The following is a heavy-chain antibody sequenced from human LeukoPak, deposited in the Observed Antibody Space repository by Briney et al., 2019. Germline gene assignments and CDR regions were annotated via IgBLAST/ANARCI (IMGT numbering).Heavy chain of an antibody. CDR3: ARDGIVLMVYAIPYYYGMDV. CDR1: GFTFSSYG. D-gene: IGHD2-8*01. CDR2: IWYDGSNK. J-gene: IGHJ6*02. V-gene: IGHV3-33*01. Sequence: GRSLRLSCAASGFTFSSYGMHWVRQAPGKGLEWVAVIWYDGSNKYYADSVKGRFTISRDNSKNTLYLQMNSLRAEDTAVYYCARDGIVLMVYAIPYYYGMDVWGQGTTVTVSS.